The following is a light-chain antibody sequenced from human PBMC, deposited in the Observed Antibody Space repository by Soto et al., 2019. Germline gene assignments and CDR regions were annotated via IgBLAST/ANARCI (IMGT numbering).Light chain of an antibody. Sequence: EIVLPQSPATLSVSPAEGATPXGRPSQSVNSNYLAWYQQKPGQAPRLLIYGASSRATGIPDRFSGSGSGTDFTLTISTLEPEDFAVYYCQQYGNTPLTFGGGNKVDIK. V-gene: IGKV3-20*01. CDR3: QQYGNTPLT. CDR1: QSVNSNY. CDR2: GAS. J-gene: IGKJ4*01.